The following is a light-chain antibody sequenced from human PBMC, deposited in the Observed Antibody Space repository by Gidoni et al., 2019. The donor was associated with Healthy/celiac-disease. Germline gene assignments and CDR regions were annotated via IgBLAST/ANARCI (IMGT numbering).Light chain of an antibody. Sequence: SVLTQPPSASGTPGPRVTISCSGSSSNIGSNYVYWYQQLPGTAPKLLSYRNNQRPSGVPDRFSGSKSGTSASLAISGLRSEDEADYYCAAWDDSLSGRVFGGGTKLTVL. J-gene: IGLJ2*01. CDR1: SSNIGSNY. V-gene: IGLV1-47*01. CDR3: AAWDDSLSGRV. CDR2: RNN.